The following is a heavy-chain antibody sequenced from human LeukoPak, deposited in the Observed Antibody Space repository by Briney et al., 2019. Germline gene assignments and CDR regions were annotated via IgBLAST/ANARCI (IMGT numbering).Heavy chain of an antibody. Sequence: SETLSLSCSVSGVSITGYYWSWIRQPAGKGLEWIGRIYTSGSTDYNPSLKSRVTISVDTAKNQFSLKLSTVTAADTAVDYCARNSNSGSYYKPWHYFDYWGQGTLVTVSS. V-gene: IGHV4-4*07. CDR1: GVSITGYY. CDR2: IYTSGST. D-gene: IGHD1-26*01. J-gene: IGHJ4*02. CDR3: ARNSNSGSYYKPWHYFDY.